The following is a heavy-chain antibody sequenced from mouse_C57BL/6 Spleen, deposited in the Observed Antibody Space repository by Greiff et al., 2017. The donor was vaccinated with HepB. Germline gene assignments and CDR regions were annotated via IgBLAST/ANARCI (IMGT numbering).Heavy chain of an antibody. D-gene: IGHD1-1*01. V-gene: IGHV1-52*01. CDR2: IDPSDSET. CDR1: GYTFTSYW. J-gene: IGHJ2*01. Sequence: VQLQQSGAELVRPGSSVKLSCKASGYTFTSYWMHWVKQRPIQGLEWIGNIDPSDSETHYNQKFKDKATLTVDKSSSTAYMQLSSLTSEDSAVYYCARRGYGSLDYWGQGTTLTVSS. CDR3: ARRGYGSLDY.